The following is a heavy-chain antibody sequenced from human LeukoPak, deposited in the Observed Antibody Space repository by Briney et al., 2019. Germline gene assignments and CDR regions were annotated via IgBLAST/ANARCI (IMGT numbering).Heavy chain of an antibody. CDR1: GGSISTYY. CDR3: ARVDQSGYDTRGWFDP. J-gene: IGHJ5*02. CDR2: IYYSGST. Sequence: SETLSLTCTVSGGSISTYYWSWIRQPPGKGLEWIGYIYYSGSTNYNPSPKSRVTISVDMSKNQFSLKLSSVTAADTAVYYCARVDQSGYDTRGWFDPWGQGTLVTVSS. D-gene: IGHD5-12*01. V-gene: IGHV4-59*01.